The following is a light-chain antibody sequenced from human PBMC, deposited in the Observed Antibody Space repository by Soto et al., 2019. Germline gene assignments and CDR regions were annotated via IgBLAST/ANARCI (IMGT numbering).Light chain of an antibody. V-gene: IGLV2-8*01. Sequence: QSVLTQPPSASGSPGQSVTISCTGTSIDVGGSTYVSWYQQHPGKAPKLMIYEVSKRPSGVPDRFSGSKSGNTASLTVSGLQAEDEADYYCSSYAGSSNMIFGGGTKLTVL. CDR2: EVS. J-gene: IGLJ2*01. CDR3: SSYAGSSNMI. CDR1: SIDVGGSTY.